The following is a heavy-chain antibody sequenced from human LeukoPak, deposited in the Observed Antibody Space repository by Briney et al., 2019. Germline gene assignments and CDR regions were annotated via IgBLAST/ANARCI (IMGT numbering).Heavy chain of an antibody. J-gene: IGHJ6*02. D-gene: IGHD3-22*01. CDR3: AKGAPYYYDSSGYYLAYYYYYGMDV. CDR2: ISGSGGST. V-gene: IGHV3-23*01. Sequence: GGSLRLSCAASGFTFSSYAMSWVRQAPGKGLEWVSAISGSGGSTYYADSVKGRVTISRDNSKNTLYLQMNSLRAEDTAVYYCAKGAPYYYDSSGYYLAYYYYYGMDVWGQGTTVTVSS. CDR1: GFTFSSYA.